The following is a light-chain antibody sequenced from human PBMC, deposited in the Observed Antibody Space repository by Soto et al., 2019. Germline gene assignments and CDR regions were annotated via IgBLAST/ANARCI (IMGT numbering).Light chain of an antibody. CDR1: STDFVSYNR. CDR2: EAS. CDR3: SSFASTHTYV. Sequence: QSALTQPPSVSGSPGQSVTISCTGTSTDFVSYNRVSWYQQPPGTAPKLIIYEASNRPSGVPDRFSGSKSGNTASLTISGLQAADEADYYCSSFASTHTYVFGTGTKLTVL. J-gene: IGLJ1*01. V-gene: IGLV2-18*02.